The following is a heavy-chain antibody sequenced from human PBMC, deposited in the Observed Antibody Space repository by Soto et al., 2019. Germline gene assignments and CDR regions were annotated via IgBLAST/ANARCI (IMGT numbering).Heavy chain of an antibody. CDR3: ARDTVLTPSHPFDY. Sequence: GGSLRLSCAASGFIFTSYWMRWVRQAPGKGLEWVANIKQDGSEKYYVDSVKGRFTISRDNAKNSLYLQMNSLRAEDTAVYYCARDTVLTPSHPFDYWGRGTLVTVSS. CDR1: GFIFTSYW. J-gene: IGHJ4*02. V-gene: IGHV3-7*03. D-gene: IGHD3-10*01. CDR2: IKQDGSEK.